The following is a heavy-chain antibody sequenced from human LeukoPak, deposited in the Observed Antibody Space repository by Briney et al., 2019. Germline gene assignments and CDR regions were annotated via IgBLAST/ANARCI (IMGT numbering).Heavy chain of an antibody. D-gene: IGHD1-26*01. J-gene: IGHJ6*03. Sequence: PSETLSLTCTVSGGSISSHYLSWIRQPPGKGLEWSGYIYYSGSTNYNPSLKSRVTISVYTSKHQFSLQLSSVTAADTAVYYCARENSGSYFYYYYYYMDVWGKGTTVTVSS. CDR2: IYYSGST. V-gene: IGHV4-59*11. CDR1: GGSISSHY. CDR3: ARENSGSYFYYYYYYMDV.